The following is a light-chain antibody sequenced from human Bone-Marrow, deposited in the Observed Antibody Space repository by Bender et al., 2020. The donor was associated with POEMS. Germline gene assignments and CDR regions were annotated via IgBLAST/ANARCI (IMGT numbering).Light chain of an antibody. V-gene: IGLV1-40*01. J-gene: IGLJ3*02. CDR2: RND. CDR3: QSYDNSLGGWV. Sequence: QSVLTQPPSVSGAPGQSVTISCSGSTSNIGRSNVYWYQQVPGTAPKLLIYRNDQRPSGVPDRFSGSKSGTSASLAITGLQAEDEGDYYCQSYDNSLGGWVFGGGTKLTVL. CDR1: TSNIGRSN.